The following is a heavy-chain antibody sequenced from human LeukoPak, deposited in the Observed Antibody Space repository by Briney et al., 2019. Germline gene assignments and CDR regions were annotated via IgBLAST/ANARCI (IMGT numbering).Heavy chain of an antibody. CDR1: GFTFSSYS. Sequence: PGGSLRLSRAASGFTFSSYSMNWVRQAPGKGLEWVSSISSSSSYIYYADSVKGRFTISRDNAKNSLYLQMNSLRAEDTAVYYCARDRGSYYGSGSYTARAFDIWGQGTMVTVSS. CDR2: ISSSSSYI. D-gene: IGHD3-10*01. CDR3: ARDRGSYYGSGSYTARAFDI. J-gene: IGHJ3*02. V-gene: IGHV3-21*01.